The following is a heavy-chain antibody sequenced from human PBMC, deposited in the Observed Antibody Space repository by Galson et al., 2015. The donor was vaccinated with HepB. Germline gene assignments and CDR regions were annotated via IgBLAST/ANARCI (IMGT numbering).Heavy chain of an antibody. CDR2: ISGSGTFT. Sequence: SLRLSCAASGITFGSYAMSWVRQAPGKGLDWVSTISGSGTFTYYADSVKGRFTISRDNSKNTLYLQMNSLRAEDTAIYYCAKDGGAAVASRYFDSWGQGTLVTVSS. V-gene: IGHV3-23*01. CDR3: AKDGGAAVASRYFDS. CDR1: GITFGSYA. D-gene: IGHD6-19*01. J-gene: IGHJ4*02.